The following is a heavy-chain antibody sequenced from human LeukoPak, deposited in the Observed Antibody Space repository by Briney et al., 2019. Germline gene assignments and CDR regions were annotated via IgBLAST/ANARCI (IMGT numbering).Heavy chain of an antibody. V-gene: IGHV1-8*01. CDR2: MNPNSGNT. Sequence: ASVKVSCKASVYTFTSYDNKWVPHACGQGREWMGWMNPNSGNTGYAQKFQGRVTMTRNASISTAYMERSSLRSEDTAVYYCARGTKIRGYSGYDYGYYFDYWGQGTLVTVSS. CDR3: ARGTKIRGYSGYDYGYYFDY. CDR1: VYTFTSYD. D-gene: IGHD5-12*01. J-gene: IGHJ4*02.